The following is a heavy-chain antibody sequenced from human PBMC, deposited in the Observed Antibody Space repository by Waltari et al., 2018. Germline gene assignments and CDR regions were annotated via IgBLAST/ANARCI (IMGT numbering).Heavy chain of an antibody. D-gene: IGHD1-1*01. CDR3: AHRLREGTGTDDAFDI. CDR2: ISGSGGST. CDR1: GFTFSSYA. V-gene: IGHV3-23*01. Sequence: EVQLLESGGGLVQPGGSLRLSCAASGFTFSSYAMSWVRQAPGKGLELVSAISGSGGSTYYADSVKSRLTITKDTSKNQVVLTMTNMDPVDTATYYCAHRLREGTGTDDAFDIWGQGTMVTVSS. J-gene: IGHJ3*02.